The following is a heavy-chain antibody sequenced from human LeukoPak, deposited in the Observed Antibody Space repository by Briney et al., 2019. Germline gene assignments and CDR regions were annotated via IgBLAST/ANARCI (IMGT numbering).Heavy chain of an antibody. J-gene: IGHJ5*02. V-gene: IGHV6-1*01. CDR2: TYYRSKWYN. Sequence: SQTLSLTCAISVDSVSSNSAAWNWIRQSPSRGPEWLGRTYYRSKWYNDYAVSVKGRITINPDTSKNQFSLQLNSVTPEDTAVYYCARAHSIAAAANWFDPWGQGTLVTVSS. CDR3: ARAHSIAAAANWFDP. D-gene: IGHD6-13*01. CDR1: VDSVSSNSAA.